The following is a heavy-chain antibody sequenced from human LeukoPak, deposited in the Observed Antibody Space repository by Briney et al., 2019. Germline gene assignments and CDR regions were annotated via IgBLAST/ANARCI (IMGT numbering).Heavy chain of an antibody. J-gene: IGHJ6*03. Sequence: PSETLSLTCTVSGGSISGYYWSWIRQPPGKGLEWIGEINHSGSTNYDPSLKSRVTISVDTSKNQFSLKLSSVTAADTAVYYCARGRVYPYYYMDVWGKGTTVTVSS. V-gene: IGHV4-34*01. CDR1: GGSISGYY. CDR2: INHSGST. D-gene: IGHD3-10*01. CDR3: ARGRVYPYYYMDV.